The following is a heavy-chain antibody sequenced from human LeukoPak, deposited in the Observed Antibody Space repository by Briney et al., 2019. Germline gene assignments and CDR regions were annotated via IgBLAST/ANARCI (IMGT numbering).Heavy chain of an antibody. CDR3: ARAAYYDILTGYYTGSYAFDI. Sequence: GGSLRLSCAASGFTFSSYEMNWVRQAPGKGLEWVSYISSSGSTIYYADSVKGRFTISRDNAKNSLYLQMNSLRAEDTAVYYCARAAYYDILTGYYTGSYAFDIWGQGTMVTVSS. J-gene: IGHJ3*02. D-gene: IGHD3-9*01. V-gene: IGHV3-48*03. CDR2: ISSSGSTI. CDR1: GFTFSSYE.